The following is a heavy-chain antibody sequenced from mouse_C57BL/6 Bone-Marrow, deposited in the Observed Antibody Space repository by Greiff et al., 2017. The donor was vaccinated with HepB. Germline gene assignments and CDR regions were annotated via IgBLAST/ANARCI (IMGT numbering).Heavy chain of an antibody. CDR1: GYTFTSYG. V-gene: IGHV1-81*01. Sequence: QVQLQQSGAELARPGASVKLSCKASGYTFTSYGIRWVKQRPGQGLEWIGEIYPRSGNTYYNEKFKGKATLTADKSSSTAYMELRSLTSEDSAVYFCARGGVRGSTYYAMYYCGQGTAVTVSA. CDR2: IYPRSGNT. D-gene: IGHD2-14*01. J-gene: IGHJ4*01. CDR3: ARGGVRGSTYYAMYY.